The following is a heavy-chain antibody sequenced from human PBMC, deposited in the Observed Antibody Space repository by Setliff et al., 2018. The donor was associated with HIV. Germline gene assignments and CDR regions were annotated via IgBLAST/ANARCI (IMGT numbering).Heavy chain of an antibody. CDR1: GGSISSSSYY. CDR2: VYYSGST. V-gene: IGHV4-39*07. J-gene: IGHJ4*02. Sequence: SETLSLTCIVSGGSISSSSYYWGWIRQPPGKGLEWIGTVYYSGSTYYNTSPKSRVTISVATSQTQFSLKRSSVTAADTAVYYCARDGYSSSWYVISGSFDYWGQGILVTVSS. D-gene: IGHD6-13*01. CDR3: ARDGYSSSWYVISGSFDY.